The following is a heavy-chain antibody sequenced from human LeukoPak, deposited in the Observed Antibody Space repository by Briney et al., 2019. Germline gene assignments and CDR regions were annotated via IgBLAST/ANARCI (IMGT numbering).Heavy chain of an antibody. J-gene: IGHJ5*02. V-gene: IGHV3-30*02. CDR2: IRYDGSNK. D-gene: IGHD6-13*01. CDR3: AKDKYSSSWYNWFDP. CDR1: GFTFSSYG. Sequence: GGSLRLSCAASGFTFSSYGMHWVRQAPGKGLEWVAFIRYDGSNKYYADSMKGRFTISRDNSKNTLYLQMNSLRAEDTAVYYCAKDKYSSSWYNWFDPWGQGTLVTVSS.